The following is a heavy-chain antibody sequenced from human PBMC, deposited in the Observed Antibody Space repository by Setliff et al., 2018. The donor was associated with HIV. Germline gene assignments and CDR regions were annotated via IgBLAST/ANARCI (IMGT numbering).Heavy chain of an antibody. V-gene: IGHV3-7*01. Sequence: GESLKISCAASGFTFSRFWMTWVRQAPGKGLEWVANIKQDGSETHYVDSVKGRFTISRDNARNSLYLQMNSLRAEDTAVYYCARESGRGNSGYYHYYFDYWGQGTLVTVS. J-gene: IGHJ4*02. CDR3: ARESGRGNSGYYHYYFDY. CDR2: IKQDGSET. CDR1: GFTFSRFW. D-gene: IGHD3-22*01.